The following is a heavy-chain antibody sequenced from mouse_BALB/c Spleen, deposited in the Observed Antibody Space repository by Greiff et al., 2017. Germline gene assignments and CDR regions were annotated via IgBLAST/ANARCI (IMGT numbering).Heavy chain of an antibody. CDR3: ASFYDYDEGYYFDY. J-gene: IGHJ2*01. Sequence: EVQLQQSGAELVKPGASVKLSCTASGFNIKDTYMHWVKQRPEQGLEWIGRIDPANGNTKYDPKFQGKATITADTSSNTAYLQLSSLTSEDTAVYYCASFYDYDEGYYFDYWGQGTTLTVSS. D-gene: IGHD2-4*01. CDR2: IDPANGNT. V-gene: IGHV14-3*02. CDR1: GFNIKDTY.